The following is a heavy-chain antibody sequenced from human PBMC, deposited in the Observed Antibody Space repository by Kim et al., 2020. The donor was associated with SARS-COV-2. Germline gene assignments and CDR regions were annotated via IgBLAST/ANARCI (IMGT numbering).Heavy chain of an antibody. D-gene: IGHD2-2*01. J-gene: IGHJ4*02. CDR3: ARGAFVCSSTSCYLY. CDR2: IIPILGIA. Sequence: SVKVSCKASGGTFSSYAISWVRQAPGQGLEWMGRIIPILGIANYAQKFQGRVTITADKSTSTAYMELSSLRSEDTAVYYCARGAFVCSSTSCYLYWGQGTLVTVSS. CDR1: GGTFSSYA. V-gene: IGHV1-69*04.